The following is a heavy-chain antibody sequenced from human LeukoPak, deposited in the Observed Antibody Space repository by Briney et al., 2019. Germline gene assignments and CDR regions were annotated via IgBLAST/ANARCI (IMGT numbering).Heavy chain of an antibody. Sequence: SQTLSLTCAISGDSFSSNTAAWNWIRQSPSRGLEWLGRTYYRSKWYNDFAVSVKSRITINPDTSKNQFSLQLNSVTPEDTAVYYCARGTIFGRSSDFDYWGQGTLVTVSS. CDR3: ARGTIFGRSSDFDY. J-gene: IGHJ4*02. D-gene: IGHD3-3*01. CDR1: GDSFSSNTAA. V-gene: IGHV6-1*01. CDR2: TYYRSKWYN.